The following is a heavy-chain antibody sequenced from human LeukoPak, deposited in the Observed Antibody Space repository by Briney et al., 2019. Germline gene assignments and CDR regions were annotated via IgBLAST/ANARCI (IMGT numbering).Heavy chain of an antibody. J-gene: IGHJ3*02. Sequence: GGSLRLSCAASGFTFSSYSMNWVRQAPGKGLEWVSYISSSSSTIYYADSVKGRFTISRDNAKNSLYLQMNSLRAEDTALYYCAKAKNYVPLSGAFDIWGQGTMVTVSS. V-gene: IGHV3-48*04. CDR1: GFTFSSYS. D-gene: IGHD1-7*01. CDR3: AKAKNYVPLSGAFDI. CDR2: ISSSSSTI.